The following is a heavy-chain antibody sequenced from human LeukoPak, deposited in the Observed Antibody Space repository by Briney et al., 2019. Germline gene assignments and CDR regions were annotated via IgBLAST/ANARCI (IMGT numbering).Heavy chain of an antibody. D-gene: IGHD6-19*01. J-gene: IGHJ4*02. CDR2: ISSSSSYI. Sequence: GGSLRLSCAASGFTFSSYSMSWVRQAPGKGLEWVSSISSSSSYIYYADSVKGRFTISRDNAKNSLYLQMNSLRAEDTAVYYCARDLYSSGWYEEYYFDYWGQGTLVTVSS. V-gene: IGHV3-21*01. CDR1: GFTFSSYS. CDR3: ARDLYSSGWYEEYYFDY.